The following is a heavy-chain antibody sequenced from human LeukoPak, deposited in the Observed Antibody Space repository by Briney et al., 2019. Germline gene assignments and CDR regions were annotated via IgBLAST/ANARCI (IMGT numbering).Heavy chain of an antibody. CDR1: GFTFSSYS. D-gene: IGHD2-15*01. CDR3: ARGYSRAAFDI. J-gene: IGHJ3*02. V-gene: IGHV3-48*04. Sequence: GGSLRLSCAASGFTFSSYSMNWVRQAPGKGLEWVSYISSASGSIYYADSVKGRFTISRDNAKNSLFLQMNSLRAEDTAVYYCARGYSRAAFDIWGQGTMVTVSS. CDR2: ISSASGSI.